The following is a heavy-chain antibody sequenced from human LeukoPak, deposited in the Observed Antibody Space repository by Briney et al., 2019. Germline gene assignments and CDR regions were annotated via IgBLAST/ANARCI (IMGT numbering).Heavy chain of an antibody. CDR3: ARAGGYSRYYYYMDV. D-gene: IGHD1-26*01. V-gene: IGHV1-69*05. CDR1: GGTFSSDA. J-gene: IGHJ6*03. CDR2: IIPIFGTA. Sequence: ASVKVSCKASGGTFSSDAISWVRQAPGQGLEWMGGIIPIFGTANYAQKFQGRVTITTDESTSTAYMELSSLRSEDTAVYYCARAGGYSRYYYYMDVWGKGTTVTVSS.